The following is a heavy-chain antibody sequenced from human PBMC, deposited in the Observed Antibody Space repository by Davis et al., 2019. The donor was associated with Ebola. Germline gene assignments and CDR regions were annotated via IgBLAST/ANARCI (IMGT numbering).Heavy chain of an antibody. CDR3: AKASAAVAGTQAYFGMDV. Sequence: GESLKISCAASGFTLSTYGMHWVRQAPGKGLEWVAFIRYDGSNKYYADSVKGRFTISRDNSKNTLYLQMNSLRVEDTAVYYCAKASAAVAGTQAYFGMDVWGQGTTVTVSS. J-gene: IGHJ6*02. V-gene: IGHV3-30*02. CDR2: IRYDGSNK. CDR1: GFTLSTYG. D-gene: IGHD6-19*01.